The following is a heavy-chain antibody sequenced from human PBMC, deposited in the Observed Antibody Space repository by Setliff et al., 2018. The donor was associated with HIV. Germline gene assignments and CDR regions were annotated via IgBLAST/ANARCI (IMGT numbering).Heavy chain of an antibody. CDR3: ARGDFYGTRNYFDY. V-gene: IGHV4-34*01. D-gene: IGHD2-8*01. J-gene: IGHJ4*02. Sequence: SETLSLTCVVYGGSFSGYYWSWIRQPPGKGLEWIGEINHSGSTNSNPSLKSRVSMSVDTSKNQFSLKLSSVTAADTAVYYCARGDFYGTRNYFDYWGQGTLVTVSS. CDR1: GGSFSGYY. CDR2: INHSGST.